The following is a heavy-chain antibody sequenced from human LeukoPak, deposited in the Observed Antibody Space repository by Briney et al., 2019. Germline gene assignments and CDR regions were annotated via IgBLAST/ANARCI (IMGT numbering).Heavy chain of an antibody. J-gene: IGHJ4*02. CDR3: ARDRDSSGYSLLYYFDY. D-gene: IGHD3-22*01. CDR2: ISAYNGNT. CDR1: GHTFTTYY. V-gene: IGHV1-18*04. Sequence: ASVKVSCKASGHTFTTYYVHLVRPAPGQGLEWMGWISAYNGNTNYAQKLQGRVTMTTDTSTSTAYMELRSLRSDDTAVYYCARDRDSSGYSLLYYFDYWGQGTLVTVSS.